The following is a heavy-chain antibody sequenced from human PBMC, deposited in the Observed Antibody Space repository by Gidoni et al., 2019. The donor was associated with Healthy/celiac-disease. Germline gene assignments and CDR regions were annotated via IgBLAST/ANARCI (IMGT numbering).Heavy chain of an antibody. D-gene: IGHD3-22*01. CDR1: GGTFSSYA. V-gene: IGHV1-69*01. CDR3: ARDPRENYYDSSGYYEFQH. Sequence: QVQLVQSGAEVKKPGSSVKVSCKASGGTFSSYAISWVRQAPGQGLEWMGGIIPIFGTANYAQKFQGRVTITADESTSTAYMELSSLRSEDTAVYYCARDPRENYYDSSGYYEFQHWGQGTLVTVSS. CDR2: IIPIFGTA. J-gene: IGHJ1*01.